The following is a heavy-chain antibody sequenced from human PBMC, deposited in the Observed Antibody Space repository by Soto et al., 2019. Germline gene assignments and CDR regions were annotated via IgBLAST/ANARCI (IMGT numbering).Heavy chain of an antibody. CDR2: IIPIFGTA. J-gene: IGHJ6*02. CDR1: GGTFSSYA. V-gene: IGHV1-69*13. Sequence: SVKVSCKASGGTFSSYAISWVRQAPGQGLEWMGGIIPIFGTANYAQKFQGRVTITADESTSTAYMELSSLGSEDTAVYYCARDWDFGGIVVPAARANYGMDVWGQGTTVTVSS. CDR3: ARDWDFGGIVVPAARANYGMDV. D-gene: IGHD2-2*01.